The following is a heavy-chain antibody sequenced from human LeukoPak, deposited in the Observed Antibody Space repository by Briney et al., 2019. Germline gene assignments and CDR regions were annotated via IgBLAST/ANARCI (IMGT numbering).Heavy chain of an antibody. CDR3: AGNFRRGDFDY. CDR1: GFTFSTYS. V-gene: IGHV3-48*01. Sequence: GGSLRLSCAASGFTFSTYSMNWVRQAPGTGLEWVSYISTGSGTIYYADSVRGRFTISRDNAKNPLYLQMNSLRAEDTAVYYCAGNFRRGDFDYWGQGTLVTVSS. CDR2: ISTGSGTI. J-gene: IGHJ4*02. D-gene: IGHD3-10*01.